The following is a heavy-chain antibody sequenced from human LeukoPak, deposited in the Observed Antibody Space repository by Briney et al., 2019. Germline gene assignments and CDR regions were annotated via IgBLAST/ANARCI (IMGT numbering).Heavy chain of an antibody. V-gene: IGHV3-48*03. CDR2: ISSSGSTI. CDR1: GFTFSSYE. J-gene: IGHJ6*04. D-gene: IGHD3-10*02. Sequence: GGALRLSCAASGFTFSSYEMNLVRQAPGKGLEWVSYISSSGSTIYYADSVKGRLTISRDNAKNSLYLQMNSLRAEDTAVYYCAELGITMIGGVWGKGTTVTISS. CDR3: AELGITMIGGV.